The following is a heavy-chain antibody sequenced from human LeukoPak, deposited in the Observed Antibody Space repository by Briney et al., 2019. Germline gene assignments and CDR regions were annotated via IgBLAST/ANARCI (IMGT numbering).Heavy chain of an antibody. D-gene: IGHD6-13*01. CDR1: GGTFSSYA. J-gene: IGHJ4*02. CDR2: IIPIFGTA. V-gene: IGHV1-69*13. Sequence: SVKVSCKASGGTFSSYAISWVRQAPGQGLEWMGGIIPIFGTANYAQKFQGRVTITADESTSTAYMELSSLRSEDTAVYYCARDRRPGIAAAGTPFDYWGQGTLDTVSS. CDR3: ARDRRPGIAAAGTPFDY.